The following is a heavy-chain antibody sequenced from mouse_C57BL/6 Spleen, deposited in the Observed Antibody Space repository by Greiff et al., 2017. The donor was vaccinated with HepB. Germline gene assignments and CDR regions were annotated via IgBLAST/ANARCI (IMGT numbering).Heavy chain of an antibody. V-gene: IGHV5-4*01. CDR3: ARIGSTMVTTRYFDY. CDR2: ISDGGSYT. J-gene: IGHJ2*01. D-gene: IGHD2-1*01. Sequence: EVQLQESGGGLVKPGGSLKLSCAASGFTFSSYAMSWVRQTPEKRLEWVATISDGGSYTYYPDNVKGRFTISRDNAKNNLYLQMSHLKAEDTAMYYCARIGSTMVTTRYFDYWGQGTTLTVSS. CDR1: GFTFSSYA.